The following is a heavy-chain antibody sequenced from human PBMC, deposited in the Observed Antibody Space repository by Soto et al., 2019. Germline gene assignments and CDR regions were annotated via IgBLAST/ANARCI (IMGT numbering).Heavy chain of an antibody. CDR3: AKCSPRYSSGLKAYYFDH. J-gene: IGHJ4*02. CDR1: EFTFSSYA. Sequence: HPGGSLRLSCAASEFTFSSYAMSWVRQAPGKGLEWVSAISGSGSSSYYADSVKGRFTISRDNSKNTLYLQMNSLRAEDTAVYYCAKCSPRYSSGLKAYYFDHWGQGTLVTVSS. V-gene: IGHV3-23*01. CDR2: ISGSGSSS. D-gene: IGHD6-19*01.